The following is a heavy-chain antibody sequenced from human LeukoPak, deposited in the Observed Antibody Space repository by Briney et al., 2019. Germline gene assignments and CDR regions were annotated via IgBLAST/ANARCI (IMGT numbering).Heavy chain of an antibody. V-gene: IGHV4-34*01. CDR3: ASLLGYSGFNWFDP. CDR1: GGSFSGYY. Sequence: PSETLSLTCAVYGGSFSGYYWSWIRQPPGKGLEWIGEINHSGSTNYNPSLKSRVTISVDTSKNRFSLKLSSVTAADTAVYYCASLLGYSGFNWFDPWGQGTLVTVSS. D-gene: IGHD6-13*01. CDR2: INHSGST. J-gene: IGHJ5*02.